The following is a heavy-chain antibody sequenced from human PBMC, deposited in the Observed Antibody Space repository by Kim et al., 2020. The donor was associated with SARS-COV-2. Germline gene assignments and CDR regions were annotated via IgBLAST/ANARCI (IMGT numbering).Heavy chain of an antibody. CDR1: GDRVTSNSGT. D-gene: IGHD5-18*01. CDR2: TYYRSKLYN. J-gene: IGHJ4*01. CDR3: ARSDTEASIDFDY. Sequence: SQTLSLTCAISGDRVTSNSGTWNWIRQSPSRGLEWLGRTYYRSKLYNDYAGTVKSRININADTSKNQFSLHLRSLTLEDTAVYYCARSDTEASIDFDYWG. V-gene: IGHV6-1*01.